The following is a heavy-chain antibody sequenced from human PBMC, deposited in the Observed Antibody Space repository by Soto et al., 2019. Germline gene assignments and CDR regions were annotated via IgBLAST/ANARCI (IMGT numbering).Heavy chain of an antibody. D-gene: IGHD3-22*01. Sequence: SVTVSCTASGGTFGSYAITWVRQAPGQGLEWVGRIIPIFGTTNYAQNLQGRVTISADKSTLTSYMELHSLTSDDTALYYCARDRTDSGYYTNWLDPWGQGTQVTVS. CDR2: IIPIFGTT. CDR1: GGTFGSYA. CDR3: ARDRTDSGYYTNWLDP. J-gene: IGHJ5*02. V-gene: IGHV1-69*06.